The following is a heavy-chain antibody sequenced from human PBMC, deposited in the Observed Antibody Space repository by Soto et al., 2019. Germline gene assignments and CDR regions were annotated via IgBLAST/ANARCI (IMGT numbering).Heavy chain of an antibody. CDR3: AMLGGWSGGSNVMDV. V-gene: IGHV3-72*01. CDR1: GLIFSDYH. D-gene: IGHD6-19*01. J-gene: IGHJ6*02. CDR2: IRRKANSYTT. Sequence: EVQLVESGGGLVQPGGSLRISCAASGLIFSDYHMDWVRQAPGKGLEWVGRIRRKANSYTTEYAASVKGRFTISRDDSKNSLYLQMNSLITEDTAVYYCAMLGGWSGGSNVMDVWGQGTTVPVSS.